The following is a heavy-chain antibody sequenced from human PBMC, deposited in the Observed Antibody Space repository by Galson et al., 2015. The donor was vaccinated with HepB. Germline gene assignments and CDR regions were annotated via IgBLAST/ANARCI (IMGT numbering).Heavy chain of an antibody. CDR2: INPSGGST. CDR1: GYTFTSYY. D-gene: IGHD4-17*01. V-gene: IGHV1-46*01. CDR3: ATGFTVTTYHFDS. J-gene: IGHJ4*02. Sequence: SCKATGYTFTSYYMHWVRQAPGQGLEWMGIINPSGGSTSYAQKFQGRVTMTEDTSRDTAYMELSSLRSEDTAVYYCATGFTVTTYHFDSWGQGTLVTVSS.